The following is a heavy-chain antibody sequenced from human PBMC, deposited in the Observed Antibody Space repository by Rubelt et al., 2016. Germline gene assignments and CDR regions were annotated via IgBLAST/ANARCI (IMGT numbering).Heavy chain of an antibody. D-gene: IGHD2-21*01. J-gene: IGHJ3*02. CDR3: ARGNVVGILDGFEI. V-gene: IGHV4-39*07. CDR2: IYYSGST. Sequence: QLQLQESGPGLVKPSETLSLTCTVSGGSISSSNYFWGWIRQPPGKGLEWIGSIYYSGSTYYNPSLKSRVTISVDTSKNQLPLKLGSVTAADTAVYYCARGNVVGILDGFEIWGQGTTVTVSS. CDR1: GGSISSSNYF.